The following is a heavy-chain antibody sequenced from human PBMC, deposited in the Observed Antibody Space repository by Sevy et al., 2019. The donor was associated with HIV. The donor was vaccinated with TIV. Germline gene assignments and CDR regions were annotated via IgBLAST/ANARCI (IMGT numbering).Heavy chain of an antibody. V-gene: IGHV1-2*02. CDR2: INPNSGGT. CDR3: ARDLYRSGWYVTFDY. Sequence: ASVKVSCKASGYTFTGYYMHWVRQAPGQGLEWMGWINPNSGGTNYAQKFQGRVTMTRDTSISTAYMELSRLGSDDTAGYYGARDLYRSGWYVTFDYWGQGTLVTVSS. J-gene: IGHJ4*02. CDR1: GYTFTGYY. D-gene: IGHD6-19*01.